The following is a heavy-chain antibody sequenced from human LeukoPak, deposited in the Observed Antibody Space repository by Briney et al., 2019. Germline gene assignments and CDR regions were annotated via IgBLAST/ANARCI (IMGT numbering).Heavy chain of an antibody. V-gene: IGHV2-70*01. J-gene: IGHJ4*02. Sequence: SGPTLANPTQTLTLTCTFSGCSLSTSGMCVSWIRQPPGKALEWLALIHWDDDKYYSTSLKTRLTISKETSKKQLVLTMTNMDPVDTATYYCARTDGGNSAWYFDYGGQGTLVTVFS. CDR1: GCSLSTSGMC. D-gene: IGHD4-23*01. CDR3: ARTDGGNSAWYFDY. CDR2: IHWDDDK.